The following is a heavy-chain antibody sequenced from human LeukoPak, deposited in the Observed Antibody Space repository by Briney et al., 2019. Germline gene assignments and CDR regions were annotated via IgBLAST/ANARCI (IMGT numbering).Heavy chain of an antibody. J-gene: IGHJ4*02. CDR1: GGTFSSYA. D-gene: IGHD3-22*01. CDR2: IIPIFGTA. V-gene: IGHV1-69*13. Sequence: GASVAVSCTASGGTFSSYAISWVRQAPGQGLEWMGGIIPIFGTANYAQKFQGRVTITADESTSTAYMELSSLRSEDTAVYYCARAPYYYDSSGYYYFDYWGQGTLVTVSS. CDR3: ARAPYYYDSSGYYYFDY.